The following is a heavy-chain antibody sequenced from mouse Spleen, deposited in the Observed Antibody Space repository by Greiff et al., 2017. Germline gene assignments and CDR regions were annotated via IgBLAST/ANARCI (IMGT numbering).Heavy chain of an antibody. CDR3: ARHGSSGYAGSWFAY. CDR2: INSDGGST. D-gene: IGHD3-1*01. J-gene: IGHJ3*01. CDR1: EYEFPSHD. Sequence: DVMLVESGGGLVQPGESLKLSCESNEYEFPSHDMSWVRKTPEKRLELVAAINSDGGSTYYPDTMERRFIISRDNTKKTLYLQMSSLRSEDTALYYCARHGSSGYAGSWFAYWGQGTLVTVSA. V-gene: IGHV5-2*01.